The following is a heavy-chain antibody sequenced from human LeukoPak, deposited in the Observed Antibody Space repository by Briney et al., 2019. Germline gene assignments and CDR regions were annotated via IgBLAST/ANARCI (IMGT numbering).Heavy chain of an antibody. J-gene: IGHJ4*02. V-gene: IGHV1-46*01. CDR2: IYPSSRST. CDR1: GYTFTSYY. CDR3: ARDAPGYSSSWYWANERLDF. D-gene: IGHD6-13*01. Sequence: ASVKVSCKASGYTFTSYYIHWVRQAPGQGLEWMGIIYPSSRSTTYAQKFQGRVTMTRDMSTNTVYMDLSSLRSDDTAIYYCARDAPGYSSSWYWANERLDFWGQGTLVTVSS.